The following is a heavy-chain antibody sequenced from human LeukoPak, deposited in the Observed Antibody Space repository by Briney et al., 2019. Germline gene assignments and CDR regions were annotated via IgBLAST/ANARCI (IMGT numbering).Heavy chain of an antibody. V-gene: IGHV3-48*01. CDR2: ISSSTSTI. J-gene: IGHJ4*02. CDR3: ATTEGVVVVAATPYMD. Sequence: GGSLRLSCAASGFTFSSYSMNWVRQAPGKGLEWISYISSSTSTIYYADSVKGRFTISRDNSKNTLYLQMNSLRAEDTAVYYCATTEGVVVVAATPYMDWGQGTLVTVSS. D-gene: IGHD2-15*01. CDR1: GFTFSSYS.